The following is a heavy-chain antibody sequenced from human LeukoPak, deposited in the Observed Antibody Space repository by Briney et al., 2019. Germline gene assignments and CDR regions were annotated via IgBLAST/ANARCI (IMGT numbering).Heavy chain of an antibody. V-gene: IGHV3-33*08. Sequence: GGSLRLSCAASGFTFSSYAMHWVRQAPGKGLEWVAAIWYDGSDKYCTDSVKGRFTISRDNSKNTLYLQMNSLRAEDTAVYYCARGGNNWNLRSYFDYWGQGTLVTVSS. CDR3: ARGGNNWNLRSYFDY. D-gene: IGHD1-7*01. CDR2: IWYDGSDK. J-gene: IGHJ4*02. CDR1: GFTFSSYA.